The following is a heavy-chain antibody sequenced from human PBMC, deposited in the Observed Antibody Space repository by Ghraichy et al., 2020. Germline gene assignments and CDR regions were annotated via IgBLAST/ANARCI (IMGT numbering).Heavy chain of an antibody. D-gene: IGHD6-19*01. Sequence: SETLSLTCTVSGYSISRGYYWGWIRQPTGKGLEWIGSIYHSGSTYYNPSLKSRVTISVDTSKNQFSLKLSSVTAADTAVYYCARDSVFAVAGTMGAFGIWRQGTMFPISS. J-gene: IGHJ3*02. CDR2: IYHSGST. CDR1: GYSISRGYY. V-gene: IGHV4-38-2*02. CDR3: ARDSVFAVAGTMGAFGI.